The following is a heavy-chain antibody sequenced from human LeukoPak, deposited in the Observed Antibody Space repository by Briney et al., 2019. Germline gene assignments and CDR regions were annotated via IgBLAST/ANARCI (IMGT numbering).Heavy chain of an antibody. CDR1: GFTFSSYA. CDR2: VSTSGGGT. J-gene: IGHJ4*02. CDR3: ARGTAVAGTDY. Sequence: GGSLRLSCAASGFTFSSYAMTWVRQAPGKGLEWVSTVSTSGGGTYYADSVKGRFTISRDNSKNTLYLQMNSLRAEDTAVYYCARGTAVAGTDYWGQGTLVTVSS. V-gene: IGHV3-23*01. D-gene: IGHD6-19*01.